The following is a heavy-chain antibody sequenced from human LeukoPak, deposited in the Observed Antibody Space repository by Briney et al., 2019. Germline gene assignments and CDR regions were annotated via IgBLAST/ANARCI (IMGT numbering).Heavy chain of an antibody. D-gene: IGHD1-14*01. Sequence: PSETLSLTCIVSGGSVNRGDYYWSWIRQPPGKGLEWIGYIYYRGSANYNPSLKSRVTMSVDTSKNQFSLRLSSVTAADTAVYYCARDRNPMSAFDIWGQGTMVTVSS. CDR3: ARDRNPMSAFDI. V-gene: IGHV4-61*08. CDR2: IYYRGSA. J-gene: IGHJ3*02. CDR1: GGSVNRGDYY.